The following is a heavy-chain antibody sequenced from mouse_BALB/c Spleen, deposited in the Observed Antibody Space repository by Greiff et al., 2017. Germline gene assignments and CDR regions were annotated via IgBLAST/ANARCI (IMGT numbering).Heavy chain of an antibody. Sequence: VKLMESGPGLVAPSQSLSITCTVSGFSLTSYGVHWVRQPPGKGLEWLGVIWAGGSTNYNSALMSRLSISKDNSKSQVFLKMNSLQTDDTAMYYCARARAYYGNYVFYFDYWGQGTTLTVSS. CDR2: IWAGGST. D-gene: IGHD2-10*01. CDR1: GFSLTSYG. CDR3: ARARAYYGNYVFYFDY. V-gene: IGHV2-9*02. J-gene: IGHJ2*01.